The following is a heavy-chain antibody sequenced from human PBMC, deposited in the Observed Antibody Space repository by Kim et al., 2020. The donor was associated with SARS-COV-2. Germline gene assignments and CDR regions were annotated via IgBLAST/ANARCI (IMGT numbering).Heavy chain of an antibody. V-gene: IGHV4-34*01. CDR3: ARIGYCSSTSCYMLAFDI. Sequence: KSRVTISVDTSKNQFSLKLSSVTAADTAVYYCARIGYCSSTSCYMLAFDIWGQGTMVTVSS. D-gene: IGHD2-2*03. J-gene: IGHJ3*02.